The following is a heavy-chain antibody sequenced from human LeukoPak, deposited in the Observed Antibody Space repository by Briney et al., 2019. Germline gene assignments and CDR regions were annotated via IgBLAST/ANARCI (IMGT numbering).Heavy chain of an antibody. D-gene: IGHD1-26*01. CDR3: ARVIGSGSYWVSDWFDP. Sequence: ASVKVSCKASGYTFTGYYMHWVRQAPGQGLEWMGWINPNSGGTNYAQKFQGRVTMTRDTSISTAYMELSRLRSDDTAVYYCARVIGSGSYWVSDWFDPWGQGTLVTVSS. CDR1: GYTFTGYY. J-gene: IGHJ5*02. CDR2: INPNSGGT. V-gene: IGHV1-2*02.